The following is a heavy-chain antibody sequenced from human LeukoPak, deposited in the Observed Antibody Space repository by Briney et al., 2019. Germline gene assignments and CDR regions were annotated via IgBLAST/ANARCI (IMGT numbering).Heavy chain of an antibody. Sequence: SETLSLTCGDSGGSITTTNYWSWVRQPPGGGLEWIGEVSLAGRTRYNPSLKNRVNISIDESKNHLYLNLASVTAADTAVYYCSRESGLFCPFGHWGQGTLVAVTS. J-gene: IGHJ4*02. CDR1: GGSITTTNY. CDR3: SRESGLFCPFGH. CDR2: VSLAGRT. V-gene: IGHV4-4*02. D-gene: IGHD1-26*01.